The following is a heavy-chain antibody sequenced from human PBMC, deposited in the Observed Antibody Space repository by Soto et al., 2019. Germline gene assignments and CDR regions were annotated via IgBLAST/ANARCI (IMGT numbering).Heavy chain of an antibody. CDR2: IQHDGSGT. V-gene: IGHV3-7*01. J-gene: IGHJ4*02. CDR3: VIFPFTSGDYLNY. D-gene: IGHD3-10*01. CDR1: GFGFNTYW. Sequence: EVQLVESGGGLVQPGGSLRLSCATSGFGFNTYWLTWVRQAPGKGLEWVANIQHDGSGTYYEDSVKGRFTISRDSATKSLYLQMKRLRVEDTAVYHCVIFPFTSGDYLNYWGQGTLVTVSS.